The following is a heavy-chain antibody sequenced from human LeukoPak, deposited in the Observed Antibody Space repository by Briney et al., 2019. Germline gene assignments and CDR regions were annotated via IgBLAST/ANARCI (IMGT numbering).Heavy chain of an antibody. CDR1: GASISSTNNF. CDR3: ERAPRTVVKTPYYFDY. J-gene: IGHJ4*02. D-gene: IGHD4-23*01. CDR2: IYYSVST. V-gene: IGHV4-39*07. Sequence: SETLSLTCTVSGASISSTNNFRGWIRQTPGKGLEWIATIYYSVSTYYNPSLKSRLSISVDTSKDQFSLKLSSVTAADTALYYCERAPRTVVKTPYYFDYWGQGTLVTVSS.